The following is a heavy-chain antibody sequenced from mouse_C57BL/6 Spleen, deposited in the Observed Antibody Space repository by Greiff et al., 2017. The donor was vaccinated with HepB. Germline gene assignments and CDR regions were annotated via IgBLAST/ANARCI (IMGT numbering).Heavy chain of an antibody. CDR3: ARRDDGYSFAY. V-gene: IGHV3-6*01. CDR1: GYSITSGYY. CDR2: ISYDGSN. Sequence: EVQLVESGPGLVKPSQSLSLTCSVTGYSITSGYYWNWIRQFPGNKLEWMGYISYDGSNNYNPSLKNRISITRDTSKNQFFLKLNSVTTEDTATYYCARRDDGYSFAYWGQGTLVTVSA. J-gene: IGHJ3*01. D-gene: IGHD2-3*01.